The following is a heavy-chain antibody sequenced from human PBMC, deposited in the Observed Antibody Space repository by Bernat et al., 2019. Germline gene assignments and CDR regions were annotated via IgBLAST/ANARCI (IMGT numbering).Heavy chain of an antibody. V-gene: IGHV3-23*01. D-gene: IGHD5-18*01. CDR1: GFTFNIYA. Sequence: EVQLLESGGGLVQLGGSLRLSCAASGFTFNIYAMSWVRQAPGRGLEWVSAINGSGGGTFYTDSVKGRFTITRDNSKNTLYLQMNSLRAEDTAVYYCAKERGYSYGSLNGYFDYWGQGTLVTVSS. J-gene: IGHJ4*02. CDR3: AKERGYSYGSLNGYFDY. CDR2: INGSGGGT.